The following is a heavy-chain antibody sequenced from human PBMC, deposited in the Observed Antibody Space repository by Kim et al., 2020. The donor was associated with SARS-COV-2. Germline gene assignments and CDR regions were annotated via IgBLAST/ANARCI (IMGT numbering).Heavy chain of an antibody. CDR3: ARMGVVVTPKSYFDY. D-gene: IGHD3-22*01. V-gene: IGHV5-51*01. J-gene: IGHJ4*02. Sequence: PSFQGQVTISADKSISTAYLQWSSLKASDTAMYYCARMGVVVTPKSYFDYWGQGTLVTVSS.